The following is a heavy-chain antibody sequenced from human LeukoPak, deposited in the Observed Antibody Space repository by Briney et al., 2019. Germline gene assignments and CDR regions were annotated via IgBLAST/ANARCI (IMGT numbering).Heavy chain of an antibody. CDR2: MNPDSGNT. D-gene: IGHD2-8*02. CDR3: ARNKVTGNTDYYYMDV. V-gene: IGHV1-8*02. Sequence: AAVKVSCKASGYTFTSYDINWVGQATGQGLEWMGWMNPDSGNTGYAQKFQGRVTMTRDMSTSTVYLELSSLRSEDTAVYYCARNKVTGNTDYYYMDVWGKGTTVTVSS. CDR1: GYTFTSYD. J-gene: IGHJ6*03.